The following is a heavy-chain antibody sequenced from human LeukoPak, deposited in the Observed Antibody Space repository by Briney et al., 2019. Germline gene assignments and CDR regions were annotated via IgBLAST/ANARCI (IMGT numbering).Heavy chain of an antibody. CDR3: ARVKFGVTVTTFWVGYYYGMDV. V-gene: IGHV1-18*01. J-gene: IGHJ6*02. D-gene: IGHD4-17*01. CDR1: GYTFTSYG. Sequence: ASVKVSCKASGYTFTSYGISWVRQAPGQGLEWMGWISAYNCNTNYAQKLQGRVTMTTDTSTSTAYMELRSLRSDDTAVYYCARVKFGVTVTTFWVGYYYGMDVWGQGTTVTVSS. CDR2: ISAYNCNT.